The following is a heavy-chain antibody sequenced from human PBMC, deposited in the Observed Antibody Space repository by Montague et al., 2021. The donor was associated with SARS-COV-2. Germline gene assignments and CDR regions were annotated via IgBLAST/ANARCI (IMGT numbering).Heavy chain of an antibody. CDR1: GFTFSSYA. CDR2: RSYGGSNK. D-gene: IGHD3-3*01. Sequence: SLRLSCAASGFTFSSYAMHWVRQAPGKGLEWVAVRSYGGSNKYYXDSVKGRFTISRDDSKNTLYLQMNSLRAEDTAVYYCARDYSYYDFWSGYTNLGSSYDYYYYMDVWGKGTTVTVSS. CDR3: ARDYSYYDFWSGYTNLGSSYDYYYYMDV. V-gene: IGHV3-30*04. J-gene: IGHJ6*03.